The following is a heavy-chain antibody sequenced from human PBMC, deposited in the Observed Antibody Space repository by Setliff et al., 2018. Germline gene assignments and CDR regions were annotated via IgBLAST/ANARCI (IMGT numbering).Heavy chain of an antibody. CDR1: GFTFSSYA. CDR2: ISDSGGST. V-gene: IGHV3-23*01. CDR3: AKIRYYYDSSGYYYRFDYFYYYMDV. D-gene: IGHD3-22*01. J-gene: IGHJ6*03. Sequence: GGSLRLSCAASGFTFSSYAMSWVRQAPGKGLEWVSTISDSGGSTYYADSVKGRFTISRDNSKNTLCLQMNSLRAEDTAVYYCAKIRYYYDSSGYYYRFDYFYYYMDVWGKGTTVTVSS.